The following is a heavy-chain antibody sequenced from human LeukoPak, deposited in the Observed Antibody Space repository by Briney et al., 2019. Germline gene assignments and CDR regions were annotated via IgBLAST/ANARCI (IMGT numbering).Heavy chain of an antibody. CDR1: GFTFSSFP. CDR3: AKDIVVVTSGSNAFDI. D-gene: IGHD2-21*02. V-gene: IGHV3-23*01. CDR2: ISGGGVST. J-gene: IGHJ3*02. Sequence: GGSLRLSCAASGFTFSSFPMSWVRQAPGKGLEWVSVISGGGVSTYYADSVKGRFTISRDNSKDTLYLQMNSLRAEDTAVYYCAKDIVVVTSGSNAFDIWGQGTTVTVSS.